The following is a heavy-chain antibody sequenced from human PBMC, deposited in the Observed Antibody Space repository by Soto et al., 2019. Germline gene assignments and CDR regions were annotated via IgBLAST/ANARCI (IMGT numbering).Heavy chain of an antibody. D-gene: IGHD3-3*01. J-gene: IGHJ6*03. CDR1: GYTFTSYG. CDR3: ARLVPIRFPDRKYYYYYMDV. V-gene: IGHV1-18*01. CDR2: ISAYIGNT. Sequence: ASVKVSCKASGYTFTSYGISWVRQAPGQGLEWMGWISAYIGNTNYAQKLQGRVTMTTDTSTSTAYMELRSLRSDDTAVYYCARLVPIRFPDRKYYYYYMDVWGKGTTVTVSS.